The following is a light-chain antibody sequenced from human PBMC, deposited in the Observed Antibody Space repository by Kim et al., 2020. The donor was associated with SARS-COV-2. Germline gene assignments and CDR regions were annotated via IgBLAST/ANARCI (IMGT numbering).Light chain of an antibody. CDR1: QSVTTW. Sequence: APVGDRVTSTCRASQSVTTWLAWYQQKPGQAPKLLIYEASSLQNGVPPRFSGSGSGTEFALTISSLQPEDFATYYCQQYDAYPRTFGQGTKVDIK. CDR2: EAS. J-gene: IGKJ1*01. CDR3: QQYDAYPRT. V-gene: IGKV1-5*03.